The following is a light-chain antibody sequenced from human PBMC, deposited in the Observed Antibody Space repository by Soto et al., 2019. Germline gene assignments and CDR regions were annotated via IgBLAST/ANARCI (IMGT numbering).Light chain of an antibody. CDR1: SSDVGAYNY. J-gene: IGLJ1*01. CDR3: NSYTRSSRYV. CDR2: DVS. V-gene: IGLV2-14*03. Sequence: QSLRRQPASVSASLGQPITISCTGTSSDVGAYNYVYWYQQHPGKAPKLIIYDVSNRPSGIPNRFSGYKYGNTASLTISGLQAEDAAYYYCNSYTRSSRYVFGTGTTVTV.